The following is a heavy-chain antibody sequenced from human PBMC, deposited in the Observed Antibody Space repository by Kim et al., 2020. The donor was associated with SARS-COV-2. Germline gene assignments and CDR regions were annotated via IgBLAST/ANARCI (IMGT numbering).Heavy chain of an antibody. V-gene: IGHV3-21*01. D-gene: IGHD1-1*01. Sequence: GGSLRLSCAASGFTFSSYSMNWVRQAPGKGLEWVSSISSSSSYIYYADSVKGRFTISRDNAKNSLYLQMNSLRAEDTAVYYCARDKDDPRRKSPGVPYWGQGTLVTVSS. CDR1: GFTFSSYS. J-gene: IGHJ4*02. CDR3: ARDKDDPRRKSPGVPY. CDR2: ISSSSSYI.